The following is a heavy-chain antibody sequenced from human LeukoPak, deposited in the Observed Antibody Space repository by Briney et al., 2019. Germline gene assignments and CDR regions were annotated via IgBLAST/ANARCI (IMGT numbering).Heavy chain of an antibody. D-gene: IGHD6-25*01. CDR1: GFTFSNYW. CDR2: IRQDGSDK. J-gene: IGHJ4*02. Sequence: GGSLRLSCAASGFTFSNYWMSWVRPAPGKGLEWVANIRQDGSDKYYMESVKGRFTISRDNANSSLYLQMNSLRAEDTAVYYCARDLFLSGIPAAGVFDYWGQGTWSPSPQ. V-gene: IGHV3-7*01. CDR3: ARDLFLSGIPAAGVFDY.